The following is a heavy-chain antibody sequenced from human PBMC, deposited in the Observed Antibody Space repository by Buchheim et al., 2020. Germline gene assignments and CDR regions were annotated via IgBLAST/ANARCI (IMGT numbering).Heavy chain of an antibody. J-gene: IGHJ4*02. V-gene: IGHV4-59*01. Sequence: QVQLQESGPGLVKPSETLSLTCNVSGVSMKNYYWSWIRQPPGKGLEWIGYMYYSGGSNYNPSLNGRATISIDTSKGQFSLILKSISAADTAMYYCERVGTTWAYFDYWGQGT. CDR2: MYYSGGS. D-gene: IGHD2/OR15-2a*01. CDR3: ERVGTTWAYFDY. CDR1: GVSMKNYY.